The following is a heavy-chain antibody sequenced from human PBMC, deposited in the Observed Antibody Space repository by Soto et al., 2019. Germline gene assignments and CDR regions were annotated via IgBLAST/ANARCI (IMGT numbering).Heavy chain of an antibody. CDR2: MNPNSGNT. CDR1: GYTFTRYD. J-gene: IGHJ6*03. Sequence: QVQLVQSGAEVKKPGASVKVSCKASGYTFTRYDINWVRQATGQGLEWMGWMNPNSGNTGYAQKFQGRVTMTRNTSISTAYMELSSLRSEDTAVYYCARGDIVVVPAAITGGGMDVWGKGTTVTVSS. V-gene: IGHV1-8*01. D-gene: IGHD2-2*01. CDR3: ARGDIVVVPAAITGGGMDV.